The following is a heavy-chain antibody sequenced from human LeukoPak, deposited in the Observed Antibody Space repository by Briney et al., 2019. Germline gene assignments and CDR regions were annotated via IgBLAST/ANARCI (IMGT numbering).Heavy chain of an antibody. J-gene: IGHJ4*02. V-gene: IGHV4-31*03. CDR3: ARRAGWYRYYFDY. D-gene: IGHD6-19*01. CDR1: GGSISSGGYY. Sequence: SQTLSLTCTVSGGSISSGGYYWSWIRQHPGKGLEWIGYIYYSGSTYYNPSLKSRVTISVDTSKNQFSLKLSSVTAADTAVYYCARRAGWYRYYFDYWGQGTLVTVSS. CDR2: IYYSGST.